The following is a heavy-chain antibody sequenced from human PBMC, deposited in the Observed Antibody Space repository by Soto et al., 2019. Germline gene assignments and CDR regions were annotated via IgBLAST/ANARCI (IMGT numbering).Heavy chain of an antibody. CDR1: GFTFSSYD. Sequence: GGSLRLSCAASGFTFSSYDMHWVRQATGKGLEWVSAIGTAGDTYYPGSVKGRFTISRENAKNSLYLQMNSLRAGDTAVYYCARAVVPAGNFDYWGQGTLVTVSS. CDR2: IGTAGDT. D-gene: IGHD2-2*01. J-gene: IGHJ4*02. CDR3: ARAVVPAGNFDY. V-gene: IGHV3-13*01.